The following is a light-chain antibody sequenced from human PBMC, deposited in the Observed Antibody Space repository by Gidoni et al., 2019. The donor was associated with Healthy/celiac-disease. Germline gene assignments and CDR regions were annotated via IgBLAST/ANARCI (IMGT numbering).Light chain of an antibody. CDR3: QQYNNWRT. CDR2: GAS. J-gene: IGKJ1*01. CDR1: QSVSSN. V-gene: IGKV3-15*01. Sequence: EIVMTQSPATLSVSPGERATLSCRASQSVSSNLAWYQQKPGQAPRLLSYGASTRATGIPARFSGSGSGTEFTLTISSLQSEDFAVYYCQQYNNWRTFGQXTKVEIK.